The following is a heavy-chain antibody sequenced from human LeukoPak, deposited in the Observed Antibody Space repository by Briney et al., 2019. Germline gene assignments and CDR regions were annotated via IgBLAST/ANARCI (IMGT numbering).Heavy chain of an antibody. CDR1: GFIFSAYG. CDR2: IWYDGSSK. V-gene: IGHV3-33*01. D-gene: IGHD6-13*01. CDR3: ARSQGSPIIDY. Sequence: GGSLRLSCAASGFIFSAYGVHWVRQAPGKGLEWVAVIWYDGSSKDYADSVKGRFTFSRDNSKNTLYLQMNSLTVEDTAVYYCARSQGSPIIDYWGQGTLVTVSS. J-gene: IGHJ4*02.